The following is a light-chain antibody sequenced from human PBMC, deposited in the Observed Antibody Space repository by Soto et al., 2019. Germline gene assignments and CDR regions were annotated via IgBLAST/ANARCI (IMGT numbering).Light chain of an antibody. CDR3: QQYGSSPTWT. V-gene: IGKV3-20*01. CDR2: GAS. Sequence: EIVLTQSPGTLSLSPGERATLSCRASQSVSSNYLAWYQQKPGQAPRLLIYGASSRATGIPDRFSGSGSGTDFTLTISRLEPEDFAVYYCQQYGSSPTWTFGQGTRLEIK. CDR1: QSVSSNY. J-gene: IGKJ5*01.